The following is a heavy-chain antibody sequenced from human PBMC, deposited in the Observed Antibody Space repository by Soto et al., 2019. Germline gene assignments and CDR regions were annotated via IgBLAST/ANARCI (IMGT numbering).Heavy chain of an antibody. CDR2: ISGSGGST. D-gene: IGHD6-6*01. CDR3: AKDYGSSPYYFDY. CDR1: GFTFSSYA. Sequence: HPGGSLRLSCAASGFTFSSYAMSWVRQAPGKGLEWVSAISGSGGSTYYADSVKGRFTISRDNSKNTLYLQMNSLRAEDTAVYYCAKDYGSSPYYFDYWGQGTLVTVSS. V-gene: IGHV3-23*01. J-gene: IGHJ4*02.